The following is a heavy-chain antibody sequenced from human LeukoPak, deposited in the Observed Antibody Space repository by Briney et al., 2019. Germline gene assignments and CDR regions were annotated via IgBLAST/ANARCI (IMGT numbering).Heavy chain of an antibody. Sequence: TAETLSLTCTVSGDSISNYYWAWVRQPPGKGLDWIGHIFYSGSTNYNPSRKGRVSISVDTSKNQFYLKVSSVTTADTAVYYCARMSLHYYDSDGHYWYNWFDAWGQRTLVTVSS. V-gene: IGHV4-59*01. D-gene: IGHD3-22*01. CDR1: GDSISNYY. J-gene: IGHJ5*02. CDR2: IFYSGST. CDR3: ARMSLHYYDSDGHYWYNWFDA.